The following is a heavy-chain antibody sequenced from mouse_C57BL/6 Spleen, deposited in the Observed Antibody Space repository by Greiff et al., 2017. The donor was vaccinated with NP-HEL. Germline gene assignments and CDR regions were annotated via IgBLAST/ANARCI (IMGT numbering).Heavy chain of an antibody. Sequence: QVQLQQSGAELVRPGSSVKLSCKASGYTFTSYWMHWVKQRPIQGLEWIGNIDPSDSETPYNQKFKDKATLTVDQSSSTAYMQLSSLTSEDSAVYYCASPITSAFDVWGTGTTVTVSS. CDR1: GYTFTSYW. J-gene: IGHJ1*03. V-gene: IGHV1-52*01. CDR2: IDPSDSET. CDR3: ASPITSAFDV. D-gene: IGHD1-1*01.